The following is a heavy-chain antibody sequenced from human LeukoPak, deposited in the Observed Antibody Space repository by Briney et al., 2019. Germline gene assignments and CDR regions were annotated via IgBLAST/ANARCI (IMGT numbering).Heavy chain of an antibody. J-gene: IGHJ6*02. CDR2: ISYDGSNK. D-gene: IGHD3-22*01. Sequence: PGRSLRLSCAASGFTFSDYYMNWIRLAPGKGLEWVAVISYDGSNKYYADSVKGRFTISRDNSKNTLYLQMNSLRAEDTAVYYCAKEGYDSSGYSGYYGMDVWGQGTTVTVSS. CDR3: AKEGYDSSGYSGYYGMDV. V-gene: IGHV3-30*18. CDR1: GFTFSDYY.